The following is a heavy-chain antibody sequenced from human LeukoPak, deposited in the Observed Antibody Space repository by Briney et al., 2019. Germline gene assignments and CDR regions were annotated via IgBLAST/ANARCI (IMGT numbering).Heavy chain of an antibody. V-gene: IGHV3-30*19. CDR2: ISYDGSNK. Sequence: GGSLRLSCAASGFTFSSYGMHWVRQAPGKGLEWVAVISYDGSNKYYADSVKDRFTISRDNSKNTLYLQMNSLRAEDTAVYYCAKDGAYYYDSSHLDYWGQGTLVTVSS. J-gene: IGHJ4*02. CDR1: GFTFSSYG. CDR3: AKDGAYYYDSSHLDY. D-gene: IGHD3-22*01.